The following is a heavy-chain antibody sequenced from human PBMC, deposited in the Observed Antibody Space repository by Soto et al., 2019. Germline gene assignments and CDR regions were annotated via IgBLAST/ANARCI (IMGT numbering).Heavy chain of an antibody. CDR3: ARPGLVATTRSFLDY. CDR1: GFTFSSYS. Sequence: PGGSLRLSCAASGFTFSSYSMNWVRQAPGKGLEWVSSISSSSSYIYYADSVKGRFTISRDNAKNSLYLQMNSLRAEDTAVYYCARPGLVATTRSFLDYWGQGTLVTVSS. D-gene: IGHD5-12*01. V-gene: IGHV3-21*01. CDR2: ISSSSSYI. J-gene: IGHJ4*02.